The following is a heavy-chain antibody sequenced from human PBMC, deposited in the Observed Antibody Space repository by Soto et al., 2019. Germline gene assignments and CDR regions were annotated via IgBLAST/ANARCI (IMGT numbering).Heavy chain of an antibody. D-gene: IGHD3-9*01. CDR1: GYTFTSYG. CDR2: ISAYNGNT. V-gene: IGHV1-18*01. J-gene: IGHJ6*03. CDR3: ARGPILRYFDWLLPRYYYYYMDV. Sequence: QVQLVQSGAEVKKPGASVKVSCKASGYTFTSYGISWVRQAPGQGLEWMGWISAYNGNTNCTQKLQGTVTMTTDTSTSTAYMELRSMRSDDTAVYYCARGPILRYFDWLLPRYYYYYMDVWGKGTTVTVSS.